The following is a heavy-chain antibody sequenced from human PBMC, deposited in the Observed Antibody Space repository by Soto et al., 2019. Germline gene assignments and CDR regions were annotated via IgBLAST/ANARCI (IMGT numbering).Heavy chain of an antibody. CDR2: LDDIDGS. CDR3: ATWHEREHAYDV. CDR1: GFTISGKKY. Sequence: DVQLVESGGGLIQPGESLRLSCGAFGFTISGKKYVAWVRQAPGKGLEWASALDDIDGSFYADSVKGRFTTSSDSSKPTVYLQMNDLRPADTAVYYCATWHEREHAYDVWGLGTTVTVSS. J-gene: IGHJ3*01. V-gene: IGHV3-53*01. D-gene: IGHD1-1*01.